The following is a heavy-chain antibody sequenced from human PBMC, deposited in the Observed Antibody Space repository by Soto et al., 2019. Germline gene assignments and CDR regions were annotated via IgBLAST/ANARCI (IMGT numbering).Heavy chain of an antibody. CDR3: AHRVLRTVFGLVTTTAIYFDF. CDR1: GLSLTTSGVG. Sequence: QITLNESGPTQVKPRQTLTLTCTFSGLSLTTSGVGVGWIRQSPGKAPEWLALIYWDDDKRYSPSLKSRLTITKDTSKNQVVLTMADLDPADTATYYCAHRVLRTVFGLVTTTAIYFDFWGQGTPFAVSS. CDR2: IYWDDDK. J-gene: IGHJ4*02. V-gene: IGHV2-5*02. D-gene: IGHD3-3*01.